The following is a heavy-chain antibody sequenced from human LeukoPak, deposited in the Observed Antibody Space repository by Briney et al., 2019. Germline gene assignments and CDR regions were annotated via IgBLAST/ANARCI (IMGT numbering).Heavy chain of an antibody. Sequence: RRASVKVSCKPSGYTFTSYYLHWVRQAPGQGLDRMGVIIPSDGETAYAQKFQGRLTMTRDTSTSTLYMDLGSLRSEDTAVYYCARSTYGGNQIDFWGQGTLVTVSS. V-gene: IGHV1-46*01. CDR3: ARSTYGGNQIDF. CDR1: GYTFTSYY. J-gene: IGHJ4*02. CDR2: IIPSDGET. D-gene: IGHD4-23*01.